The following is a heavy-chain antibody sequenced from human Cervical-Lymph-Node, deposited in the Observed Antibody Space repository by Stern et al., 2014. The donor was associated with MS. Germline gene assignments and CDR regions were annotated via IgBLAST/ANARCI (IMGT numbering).Heavy chain of an antibody. CDR2: IYYSGTT. V-gene: IGHV4-59*01. J-gene: IGHJ5*02. CDR1: GASITSYY. Sequence: VQLEESGPGLLRPAETLSLTCTASGASITSYYWSWIRQPPGKGLEWIGYIYYSGTTNYNASLKGRVAISIDTSKTQFSLRLSSVTAADTAVYYCARATDLWGQGTLVTVSS. CDR3: ARATDL.